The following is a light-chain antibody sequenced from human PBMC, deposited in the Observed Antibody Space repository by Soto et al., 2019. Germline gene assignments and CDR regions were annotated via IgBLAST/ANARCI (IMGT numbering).Light chain of an antibody. CDR2: SNN. CDR3: AAWDDSLNGVV. V-gene: IGLV1-44*01. Sequence: QYVLTQPPSASGTPGQRVTISCSGSSSNIASNTVNWYQQLPGTAPKLLIYSNNQRPSGVPDRFSGSTSGTSASLAISGLQSEDEADYYCAAWDDSLNGVVFGGGTKLTVL. J-gene: IGLJ2*01. CDR1: SSNIASNT.